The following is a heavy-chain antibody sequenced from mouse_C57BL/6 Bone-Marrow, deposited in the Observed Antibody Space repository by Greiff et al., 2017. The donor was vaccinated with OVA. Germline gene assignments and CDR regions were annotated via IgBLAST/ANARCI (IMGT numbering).Heavy chain of an antibody. CDR2: IRSKSNNYAT. V-gene: IGHV10-1*01. CDR1: GFSFNTYA. Sequence: EVKLVESGGGLVQPKGSLKLSCAASGFSFNTYATNWVRQAPGKGLEWVARIRSKSNNYATYYADSVKDRFTISRDDSESMLYLQMNNLKTEDTAMYYCVRHINAYWGQGTLVTVSA. J-gene: IGHJ3*01. CDR3: VRHINAY.